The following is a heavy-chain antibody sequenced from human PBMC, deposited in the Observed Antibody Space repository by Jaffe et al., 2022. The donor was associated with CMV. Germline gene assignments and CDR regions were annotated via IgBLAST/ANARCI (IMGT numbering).Heavy chain of an antibody. Sequence: EVQLVESGGGLVQPGGSLRLSCAASGFTFSNSDMHWVRQAPGKGLEWVSAIGTLGTIDDTYYSDSVKGRFTISREDARNSLYLQMNSLRAGDTAVYYCAKEFPDSRSSGWYFDLWGRGTLVTVSS. D-gene: IGHD6-6*01. J-gene: IGHJ2*01. CDR2: IGTLGTIDDT. V-gene: IGHV3-13*01. CDR1: GFTFSNSD. CDR3: AKEFPDSRSSGWYFDL.